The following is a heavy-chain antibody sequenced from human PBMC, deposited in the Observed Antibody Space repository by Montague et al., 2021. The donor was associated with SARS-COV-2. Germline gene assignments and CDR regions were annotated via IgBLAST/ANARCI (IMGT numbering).Heavy chain of an antibody. D-gene: IGHD3-10*01. CDR2: IYSSGST. V-gene: IGHV4-39*01. Sequence: SETLSLTCTVSGGSISSSSYYWGWIRQPPGKGLEWIGSIYSSGSTYYNPSLKSRVTISVDTSKNQFSLKLSSVTAADTAVYYCARESGSGSYLVYWGQGTLVTVSS. CDR1: GGSISSSSYY. CDR3: ARESGSGSYLVY. J-gene: IGHJ4*02.